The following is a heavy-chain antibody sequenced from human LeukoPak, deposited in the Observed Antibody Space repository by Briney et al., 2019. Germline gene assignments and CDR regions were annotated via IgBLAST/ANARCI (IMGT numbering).Heavy chain of an antibody. CDR1: GGSFSGYY. Sequence: PSETLSLTCAVYGGSFSGYYWSWIRQPPGKGLEWIGEINHRGSTNYNPSLKSRVTISVDTSKNQFSLKLSSVTAADTAVYYCARARLGYSYDYWGQGTLVTVSS. V-gene: IGHV4-34*01. J-gene: IGHJ4*02. CDR2: INHRGST. D-gene: IGHD5-18*01. CDR3: ARARLGYSYDY.